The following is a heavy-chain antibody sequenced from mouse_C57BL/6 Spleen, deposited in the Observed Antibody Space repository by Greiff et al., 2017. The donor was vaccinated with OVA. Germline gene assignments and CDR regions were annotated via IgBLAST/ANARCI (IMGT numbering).Heavy chain of an antibody. V-gene: IGHV1-69*01. CDR1: GYTFTSYW. CDR3: ARGGFLLLRFYFDY. J-gene: IGHJ2*01. D-gene: IGHD1-1*01. CDR2: IDPSDSYT. Sequence: VQLQQPGAELVMPGASVKLSCKASGYTFTSYWMHWVKQRPGQGLEWIGEIDPSDSYTNYNQKFKGKSTLTVDKSSSTAYMQLSSLTSEDSAVYYCARGGFLLLRFYFDYWGQGTTLTVSS.